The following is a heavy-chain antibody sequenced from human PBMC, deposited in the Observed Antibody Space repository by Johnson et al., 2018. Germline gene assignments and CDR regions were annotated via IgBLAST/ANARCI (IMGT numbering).Heavy chain of an antibody. CDR2: IWYDGSNK. J-gene: IGHJ1*01. Sequence: QVQLVESGGGVVQPGRSXRLSCAASGFTFSSYGMHWVRQAPGKGLEWVAVIWYDGSNKYYADSVKGRFTISRDNSKNTLYLQMNSLRAEDTAVYYCAKPANYYDSSPFQHWGQGTLVTVSS. CDR3: AKPANYYDSSPFQH. CDR1: GFTFSSYG. V-gene: IGHV3-33*06. D-gene: IGHD3-22*01.